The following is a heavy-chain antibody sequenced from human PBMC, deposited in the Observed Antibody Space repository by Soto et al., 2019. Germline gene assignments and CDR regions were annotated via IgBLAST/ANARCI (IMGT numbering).Heavy chain of an antibody. CDR3: ARGSTHYNIDV. J-gene: IGHJ6*02. CDR1: GYTFTNNG. Sequence: QVQLVQSGGEVRKPGASVKVSCKTSGYTFTNNGINWVRQAPGQGLEWMGWISGYNANTKYAQKFQSRVTLTTDTLTSTAFMELRSLTSDDTAVFYCARGSTHYNIDVWVQGTTVTVSS. D-gene: IGHD1-1*01. V-gene: IGHV1-18*04. CDR2: ISGYNANT.